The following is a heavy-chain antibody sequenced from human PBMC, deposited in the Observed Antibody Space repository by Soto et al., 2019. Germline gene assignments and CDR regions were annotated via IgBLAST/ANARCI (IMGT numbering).Heavy chain of an antibody. D-gene: IGHD3-10*01. V-gene: IGHV3-48*01. Sequence: GNGLEWVSYISSSSSTIYYADSVKGRFTISRDNAKNSLYLQMNSLRAEDTAVYYCASSRRITMVRGVLDHARYYYYMDVWGKGTTVTVSS. CDR2: ISSSSSTI. CDR3: ASSRRITMVRGVLDHARYYYYMDV. J-gene: IGHJ6*03.